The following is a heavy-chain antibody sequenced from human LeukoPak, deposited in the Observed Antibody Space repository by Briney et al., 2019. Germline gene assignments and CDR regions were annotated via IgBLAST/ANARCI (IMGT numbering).Heavy chain of an antibody. V-gene: IGHV2-5*01. CDR2: IYWNDDK. J-gene: IGHJ4*02. Sequence: SGPTLVNPTQTLTLTCTFSGFSLSTSGVGVGWIRQPPGKALEWLALIYWNDDKRYSPSLKSRLTITKDTSKNQVVLTMTNMDPVDTATYYCAHILRNIYEDSFDYWGQGTLVTVSS. CDR3: AHILRNIYEDSFDY. D-gene: IGHD3-3*01. CDR1: GFSLSTSGVG.